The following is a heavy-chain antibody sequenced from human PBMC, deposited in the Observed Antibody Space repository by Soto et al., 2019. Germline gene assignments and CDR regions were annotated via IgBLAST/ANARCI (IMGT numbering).Heavy chain of an antibody. CDR2: ISGSGGST. CDR3: AKEDDGSGSYFRNALDY. V-gene: IGHV3-23*01. CDR1: GFTFSSYA. D-gene: IGHD3-10*01. Sequence: EVQLLGSGGGLVQPGGSLRLSCAASGFTFSSYAMSWVRQAPGKGLEWVSAISGSGGSTYYADSVKGRFTISRDNSKNTLFLQMNSPRAEDTAVYYCAKEDDGSGSYFRNALDYWGQGTLVTVSS. J-gene: IGHJ4*02.